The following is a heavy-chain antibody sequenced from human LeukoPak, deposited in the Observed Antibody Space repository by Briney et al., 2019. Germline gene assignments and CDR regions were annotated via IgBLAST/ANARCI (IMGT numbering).Heavy chain of an antibody. CDR2: IIPIFGTA. CDR1: GGTFSSYA. J-gene: IGHJ3*02. D-gene: IGHD3-22*01. Sequence: GASVKVSCKASGGTFSSYAISWVRQAPGQGLEWMGGIIPIFGTANYAQKFQGRVTITADESTSTAYMELSSLRSEDTAVYYCARPQRITMIVVEDSFDIWAKGQWSPSLQ. CDR3: ARPQRITMIVVEDSFDI. V-gene: IGHV1-69*13.